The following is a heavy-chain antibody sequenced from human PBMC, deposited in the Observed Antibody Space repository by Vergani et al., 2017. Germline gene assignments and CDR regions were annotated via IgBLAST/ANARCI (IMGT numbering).Heavy chain of an antibody. D-gene: IGHD2-2*01. CDR1: GFTFSSYA. J-gene: IGHJ4*02. Sequence: QVQLVESGGGVVQPGRSLRLSCAASGFTFSSYAMHWVRQAPGKGLEWVAVISYDGSNKYYADSVKGRFTISRDNSKNTLYLQMSSLRSEDTAVYYCARVIVVVPAAYDYWGQGTLVTVSS. CDR3: ARVIVVVPAAYDY. CDR2: ISYDGSNK. V-gene: IGHV3-30-3*01.